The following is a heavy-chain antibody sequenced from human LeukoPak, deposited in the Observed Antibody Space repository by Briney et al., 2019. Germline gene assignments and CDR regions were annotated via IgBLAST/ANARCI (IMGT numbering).Heavy chain of an antibody. Sequence: ASVKVSCKASGYTFTSYDFNWVRQATGQRPEWMGWMSPNSGDTGYAQKFQDRVTVTRNTSICTAYMELSSLRSDDTAVYYCARGPPNWGYDYWGPGTLVTVSS. CDR3: ARGPPNWGYDY. V-gene: IGHV1-8*01. J-gene: IGHJ4*02. CDR2: MSPNSGDT. CDR1: GYTFTSYD. D-gene: IGHD7-27*01.